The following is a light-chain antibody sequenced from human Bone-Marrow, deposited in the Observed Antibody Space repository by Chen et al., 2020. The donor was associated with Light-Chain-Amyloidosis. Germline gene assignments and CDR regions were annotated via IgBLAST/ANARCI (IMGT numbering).Light chain of an antibody. CDR3: QSADSSGTYEGI. V-gene: IGLV3-25*03. CDR2: RDT. J-gene: IGLJ2*01. Sequence: SYELTQPPSVSVSPGQTARLTCSGDDLPTKYAYWYQQKPGQAPVLVIHRDTERPSGISERFSGSSSGKTATLTISGVQAEDEADYHCQSADSSGTYEGIFGGGTKLTVL. CDR1: DLPTKY.